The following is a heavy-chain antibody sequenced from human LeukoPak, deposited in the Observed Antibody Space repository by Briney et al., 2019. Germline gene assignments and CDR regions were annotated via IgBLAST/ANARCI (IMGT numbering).Heavy chain of an antibody. D-gene: IGHD1-26*01. CDR1: GYTFTTYG. CDR2: ISAYNGNT. V-gene: IGHV1-18*01. Sequence: ASVKVSCKASGYTFTTYGISWVRQAPGQRLEWMGWISAYNGNTNYAQKLQGRVTMTKDTSISTAYMELSSLRSEDTAVYYCARVTGSIDYWGQGTLVTVSS. CDR3: ARVTGSIDY. J-gene: IGHJ4*02.